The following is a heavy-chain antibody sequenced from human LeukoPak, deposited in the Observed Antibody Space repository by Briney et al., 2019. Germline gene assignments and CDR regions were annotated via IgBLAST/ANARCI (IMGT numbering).Heavy chain of an antibody. CDR1: GYIFTSYG. D-gene: IGHD3-9*01. J-gene: IGHJ6*03. Sequence: GASLKVSCKASGYIFTSYGISWVRQAPGQGLEWMGWISVYNGNTNYAQKLQGRVTMTTDTSTSTAYMELRSLRSDDTAVYYCARDSPDYDILTGDGGEYYYYMDVWGKGTTVTVSS. V-gene: IGHV1-18*01. CDR2: ISVYNGNT. CDR3: ARDSPDYDILTGDGGEYYYYMDV.